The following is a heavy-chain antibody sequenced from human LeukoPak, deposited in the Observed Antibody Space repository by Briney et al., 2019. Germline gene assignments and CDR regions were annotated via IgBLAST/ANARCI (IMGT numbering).Heavy chain of an antibody. CDR3: ARDSIYPARGKWFDP. Sequence: SETLSLTCTVSGGSITSYRWSWIRQPAGKGLEWIGRFYTSGSTNYNPSLKSRVTISLDTSKSQFSLELTSVTAADTAVYYCARDSIYPARGKWFDPWGQGTLVTVSS. D-gene: IGHD2/OR15-2a*01. CDR2: FYTSGST. V-gene: IGHV4-4*07. CDR1: GGSITSYR. J-gene: IGHJ5*02.